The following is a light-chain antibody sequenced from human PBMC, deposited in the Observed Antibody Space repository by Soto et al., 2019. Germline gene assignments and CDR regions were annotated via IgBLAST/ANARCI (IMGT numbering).Light chain of an antibody. V-gene: IGLV2-14*03. CDR1: STDVGGYNF. J-gene: IGLJ1*01. Sequence: QSALTQPASVSESPGQSITISCTGTSTDVGGYNFVSWYQQYPGEAPKLIIYEVSNRPSGVSNRFSGSKSGNTASLTISGLQAEDEADYHCSSYTSINSRVFGTGTKVTVL. CDR3: SSYTSINSRV. CDR2: EVS.